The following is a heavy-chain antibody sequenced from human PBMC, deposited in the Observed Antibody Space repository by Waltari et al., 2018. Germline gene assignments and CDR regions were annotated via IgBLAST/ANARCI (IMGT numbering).Heavy chain of an antibody. CDR1: GFGFSNPG. V-gene: IGHV3-30*02. D-gene: IGHD3-22*01. CDR3: AKGADSSGYYSNWFDP. J-gene: IGHJ5*02. Sequence: QVQLVESGGGVVQPGGSLSLSCPGSGFGFSNPGLLWVRQAPGKGLEWLAFVSYDGINKHYADSVKGRFTISKDNSNNMLYLQMNSLRAEDTAVYYCAKGADSSGYYSNWFDPWGQGTLVTVSS. CDR2: VSYDGINK.